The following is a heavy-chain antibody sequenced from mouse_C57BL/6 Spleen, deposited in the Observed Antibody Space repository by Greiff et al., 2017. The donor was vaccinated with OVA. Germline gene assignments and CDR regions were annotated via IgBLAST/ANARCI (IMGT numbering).Heavy chain of an antibody. D-gene: IGHD1-1*01. CDR1: GFTFSSYA. V-gene: IGHV5-4*03. CDR3: ARRRYYGSSYWYFDV. CDR2: ISDGGSYT. J-gene: IGHJ1*03. Sequence: EVMLVESGGGLVKPGGSLKLSCAASGFTFSSYAMSWVRQTPEKRLEWVATISDGGSYTYYPDNVKGRFTISRDNATNNLYLQLSHLKSEDTSMYYCARRRYYGSSYWYFDVWGTGTTVTVAS.